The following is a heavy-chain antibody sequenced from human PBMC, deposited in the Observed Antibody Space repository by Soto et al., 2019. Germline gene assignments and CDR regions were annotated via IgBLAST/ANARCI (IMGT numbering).Heavy chain of an antibody. CDR3: ARGGGYCSGGSCYTALRPANWIDP. D-gene: IGHD2-15*01. Sequence: GGSLRLSCAASGFTFSNYWIHWVRQPPGKGLVWVANIKQDGSEKYYVDSVKGRFTISRDNAKNSLYLQMNSLRAEDTAVYYCARGGGYCSGGSCYTALRPANWIDPWGQGTLVTVAS. V-gene: IGHV3-7*01. CDR1: GFTFSNYW. J-gene: IGHJ5*02. CDR2: IKQDGSEK.